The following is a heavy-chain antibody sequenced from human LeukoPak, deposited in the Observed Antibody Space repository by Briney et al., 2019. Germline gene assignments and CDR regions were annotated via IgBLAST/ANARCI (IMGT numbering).Heavy chain of an antibody. V-gene: IGHV3-30*18. CDR1: GFTFSSYG. Sequence: PGGSLRLSCAASGFTFSSYGMHWVRQAPGKGLEWVAVISYDGSNKYYADFVKGRFTISRDNSKNTLYLQMNSLRAEDTAVYYCAKAGGHSKYYYYYGMDVWGQGTTVTVSS. J-gene: IGHJ6*02. D-gene: IGHD3-10*01. CDR3: AKAGGHSKYYYYYGMDV. CDR2: ISYDGSNK.